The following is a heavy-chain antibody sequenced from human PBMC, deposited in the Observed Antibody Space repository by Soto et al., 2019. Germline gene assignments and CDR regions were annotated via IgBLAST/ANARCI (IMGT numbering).Heavy chain of an antibody. CDR3: AKDPRITGTFYYYYYGMDV. J-gene: IGHJ6*02. D-gene: IGHD1-20*01. Sequence: GGSLRLSCAASGFTFSSYAMSWVRQAPGKGLEWVSAISGSGGSTYYADSVKGRFTISRDNSKNTLYLQMNSLRAEDTAVYYCAKDPRITGTFYYYYYGMDVWGQGTTVTVSS. CDR1: GFTFSSYA. CDR2: ISGSGGST. V-gene: IGHV3-23*01.